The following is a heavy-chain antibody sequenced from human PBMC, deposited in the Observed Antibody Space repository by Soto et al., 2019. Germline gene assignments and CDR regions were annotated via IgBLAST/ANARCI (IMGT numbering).Heavy chain of an antibody. J-gene: IGHJ4*02. CDR2: ISSSSNYI. CDR3: ARSDYGDSPADY. V-gene: IGHV3-21*01. D-gene: IGHD4-17*01. Sequence: EVQLVESGGGLVKPGGSLRLSCAASGFTFSSYSMNWVRQAPGKGLEWVSSISSSSNYIYYADSVKGRFTISRENAKNSLFLQMNSLRAEDTAVYYCARSDYGDSPADYWGQGTLVTVSS. CDR1: GFTFSSYS.